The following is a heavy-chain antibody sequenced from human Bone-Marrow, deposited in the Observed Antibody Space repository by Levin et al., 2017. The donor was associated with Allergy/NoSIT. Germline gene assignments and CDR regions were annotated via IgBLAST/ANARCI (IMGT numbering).Heavy chain of an antibody. D-gene: IGHD2-15*01. CDR2: INPDSGDT. J-gene: IGHJ5*02. V-gene: IGHV1-2*02. CDR3: ARDCCSNNWFAP. Sequence: GGSLRLSCKASGYTLSAYYLHWVRQAPGQGLEWMGWINPDSGDTHYTQKFQGKVTFTRDTSINTAYMELRSLRSDDTARYFCARDCCSNNWFAPWGQGTLVAVSS. CDR1: GYTLSAYY.